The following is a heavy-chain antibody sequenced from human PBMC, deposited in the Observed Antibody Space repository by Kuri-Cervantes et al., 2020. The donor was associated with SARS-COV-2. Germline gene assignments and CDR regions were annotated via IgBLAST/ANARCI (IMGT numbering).Heavy chain of an antibody. CDR2: ISSSSSTI. CDR1: GLTFSVYG. V-gene: IGHV3-48*01. D-gene: IGHD3-22*01. Sequence: GGSLRLSCAASGLTFSVYGLNWVRQAPGKGLEWASYISSSSSTIHYADSVKGRFTISRDNAKKSLFLQMNSLRAEDTAVYYCARVLWKYYYDSSAYSPFDYWGQGTLVTVSS. CDR3: ARVLWKYYYDSSAYSPFDY. J-gene: IGHJ4*02.